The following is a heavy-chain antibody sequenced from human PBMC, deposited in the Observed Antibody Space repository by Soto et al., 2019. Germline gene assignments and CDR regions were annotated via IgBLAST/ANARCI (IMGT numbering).Heavy chain of an antibody. CDR3: VREVATIGPFDF. Sequence: QVQLVESGGGVVQPGRSLRLSCAASGFTFSSYAMHWVRQAPGKGLEWVAVISYDGSNKYYADSVKGRFTSSRDNSKNTLYLQMKSLRAEDTAEYYCVREVATIGPFDFWGQGTLVTGSS. D-gene: IGHD5-12*01. CDR2: ISYDGSNK. J-gene: IGHJ4*02. V-gene: IGHV3-30-3*01. CDR1: GFTFSSYA.